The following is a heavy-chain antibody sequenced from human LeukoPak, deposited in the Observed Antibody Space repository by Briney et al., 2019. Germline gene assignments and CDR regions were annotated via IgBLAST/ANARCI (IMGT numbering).Heavy chain of an antibody. Sequence: PGGSLRLSCAASGFTFSSYAMSWVCQAPGKGLEWVSAIGSSGAGTYYADSVKGRFTISRDNSKNTLYLQMNSLRAEDTAVYYCAKRILTGYYPVDYWGQGTLVTVSS. CDR1: GFTFSSYA. J-gene: IGHJ4*02. CDR2: IGSSGAGT. CDR3: AKRILTGYYPVDY. V-gene: IGHV3-23*01. D-gene: IGHD3-9*01.